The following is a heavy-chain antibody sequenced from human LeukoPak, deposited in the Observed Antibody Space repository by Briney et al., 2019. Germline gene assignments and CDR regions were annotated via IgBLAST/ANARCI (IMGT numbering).Heavy chain of an antibody. CDR2: ISSSSSTI. D-gene: IGHD3-10*01. V-gene: IGHV3-48*04. J-gene: IGHJ4*02. Sequence: GGSLRLSCAASGFTFSSYSMNWVRQAPGKGLEWVSYISSSSSTIYYADSVKGRFTISRDNAKNSLYLQMNSLRAEDTAVYYCARGSYTYYFDYWGQGTLVTVSS. CDR1: GFTFSSYS. CDR3: ARGSYTYYFDY.